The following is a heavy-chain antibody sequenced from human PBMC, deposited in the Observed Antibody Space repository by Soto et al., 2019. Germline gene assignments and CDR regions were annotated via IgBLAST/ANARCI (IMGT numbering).Heavy chain of an antibody. Sequence: QVQLVQSGAEVKKPGASVKVSCKASGYTFTSYAMHWVRQAPGQRLGWMGWINAGNGNTNYSQKFQGIVTITRDTSASTAYMELSSLRSEDTAVYYCAGDRSVVAATELDYWGQGTLVTVSS. D-gene: IGHD2-15*01. CDR2: INAGNGNT. CDR1: GYTFTSYA. V-gene: IGHV1-3*01. CDR3: AGDRSVVAATELDY. J-gene: IGHJ4*02.